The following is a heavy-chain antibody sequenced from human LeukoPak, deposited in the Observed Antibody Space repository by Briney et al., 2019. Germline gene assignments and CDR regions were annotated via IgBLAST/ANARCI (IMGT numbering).Heavy chain of an antibody. V-gene: IGHV3-9*01. J-gene: IGHJ6*03. D-gene: IGHD5-24*01. CDR3: AKDIQRDYYYYMDV. CDR1: GFTFDDYA. CDR2: ISWNSGSI. Sequence: GGSLRLSCAASGFTFDDYAMHWVRQAPGKGLEWVSGISWNSGSIGYADSVKGRFTISRDNAKNSLYLQMNSLRAEDTALYYCAKDIQRDYYYYMDVWAKGPRSPSP.